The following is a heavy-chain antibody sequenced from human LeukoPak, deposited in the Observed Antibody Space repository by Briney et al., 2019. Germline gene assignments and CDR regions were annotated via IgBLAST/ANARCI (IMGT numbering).Heavy chain of an antibody. CDR2: IWYDGSNK. CDR3: VRNWGPRYCSSTSCYGFDY. Sequence: GGSLRLSCAASGFTFSSYGMHWVRQAPGKGLEWVAVIWYDGSNKYYADSVKGRFTVSRDNSKNTLYLQMNSLRAEDTAVYYCVRNWGPRYCSSTSCYGFDYWGQGTLVTVSS. V-gene: IGHV3-33*01. D-gene: IGHD2-2*01. J-gene: IGHJ4*02. CDR1: GFTFSSYG.